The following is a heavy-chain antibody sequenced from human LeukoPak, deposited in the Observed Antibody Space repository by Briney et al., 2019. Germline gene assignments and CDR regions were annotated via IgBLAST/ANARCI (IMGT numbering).Heavy chain of an antibody. Sequence: GGSLKLSCAASGFTVSSNYMSWVRQAPGKGLEWVSVMYIDGNTHYAESVKGRFTISRDNSKNTLFLQLSSLRAEDTAVYYCTRAQAFDYWGQGTLATVSS. CDR3: TRAQAFDY. V-gene: IGHV3-66*01. CDR1: GFTVSSNY. J-gene: IGHJ4*02. CDR2: MYIDGNT.